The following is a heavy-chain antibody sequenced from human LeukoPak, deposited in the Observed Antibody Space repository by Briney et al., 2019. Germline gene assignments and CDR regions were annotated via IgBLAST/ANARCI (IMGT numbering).Heavy chain of an antibody. CDR3: ARAMVRGEYYFDY. Sequence: PSETLSLTCSVSGYSISSGYYWGWIRQPPGKGLEWIGSVFHSGITYYNPSLKSRVTMSVDTSKNQFSLKLSSVTAADTAVYYCARAMVRGEYYFDYWGQGTLVTVSS. CDR1: GYSISSGYY. D-gene: IGHD3-10*01. CDR2: VFHSGIT. V-gene: IGHV4-38-2*02. J-gene: IGHJ4*02.